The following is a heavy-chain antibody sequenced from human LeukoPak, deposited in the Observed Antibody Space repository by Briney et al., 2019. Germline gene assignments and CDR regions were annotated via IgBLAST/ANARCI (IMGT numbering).Heavy chain of an antibody. CDR2: IIPIFGTA. J-gene: IGHJ4*02. CDR1: GGTFSSYA. V-gene: IGHV1-69*13. CDR3: ASGRTGYSSSWYDY. D-gene: IGHD6-13*01. Sequence: GASVKVSCKASGGTFSSYAISWVRQAPGQGLEWVGGIIPIFGTANYAQKFQGRVTITADESTSTAYMELSSLRSEDTAVYYCASGRTGYSSSWYDYWGQGTLVTVSS.